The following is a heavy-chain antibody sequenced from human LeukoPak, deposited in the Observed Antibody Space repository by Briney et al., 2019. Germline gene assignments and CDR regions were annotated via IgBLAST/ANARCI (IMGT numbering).Heavy chain of an antibody. CDR3: ARAESSGWYHEFDY. Sequence: GGSLRLSCAASGFTFSSYSMNWVRQAPGKGLEWVSSISSSSSYIYYADSVKGRFTISRDNAKSSLYLQMNSLRAEDTAVYYCARAESSGWYHEFDYWGQGTLVTVSS. V-gene: IGHV3-21*01. CDR2: ISSSSSYI. CDR1: GFTFSSYS. J-gene: IGHJ4*02. D-gene: IGHD6-19*01.